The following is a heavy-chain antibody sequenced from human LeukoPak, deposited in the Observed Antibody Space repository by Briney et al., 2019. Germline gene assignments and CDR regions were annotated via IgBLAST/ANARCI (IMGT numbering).Heavy chain of an antibody. CDR2: ISSSSSTI. D-gene: IGHD2-2*01. CDR1: GFTFSSYS. J-gene: IGHJ4*02. CDR3: ARVGYGSSSDY. Sequence: GRSLRLSCAASGFTFSSYSMNWVRQAPGKGLEWVSYISSSSSTIYYADSVKSRFTISRDNAKNSLYLQMNSLRAEDTAVYYCARVGYGSSSDYWGQGTLVTVSS. V-gene: IGHV3-48*01.